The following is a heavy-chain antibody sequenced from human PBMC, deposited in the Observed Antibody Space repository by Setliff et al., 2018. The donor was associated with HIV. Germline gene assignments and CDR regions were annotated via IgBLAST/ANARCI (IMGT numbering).Heavy chain of an antibody. CDR1: GGSISSSY. CDR2: IYYSGST. J-gene: IGHJ4*02. Sequence: PSETLSLTCTVSGGSISSSYWSWIRQPPGKGLEWIGYIYYSGSTNYNPSLKSRVTISVDTSKNQFSLKLNSVTAADTAVYYCARESTTLNPPIPFDCWGQGTLVTVSS. V-gene: IGHV4-4*08. CDR3: ARESTTLNPPIPFDC. D-gene: IGHD1-1*01.